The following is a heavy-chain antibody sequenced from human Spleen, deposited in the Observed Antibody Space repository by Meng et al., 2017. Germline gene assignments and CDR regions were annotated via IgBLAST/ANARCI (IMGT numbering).Heavy chain of an antibody. CDR2: INHSGST. J-gene: IGHJ1*01. CDR1: GGSFSGYY. D-gene: IGHD1-7*01. V-gene: IGHV4-34*01. Sequence: GQLQPWGAGLLKPSETLSLTCAVYGGSFSGYYWSWIRQPPGKGLEWIGEINHSGSTNYNPSLKSRVTISVDTSKNQFSLKLSSVTAADTAVYYCARGARNYARKYFQHWGQGTLVTVSS. CDR3: ARGARNYARKYFQH.